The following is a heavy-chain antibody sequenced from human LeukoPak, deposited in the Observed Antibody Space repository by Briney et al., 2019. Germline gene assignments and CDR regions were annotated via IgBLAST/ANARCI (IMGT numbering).Heavy chain of an antibody. CDR3: AREATVVGATII. CDR1: GDSVSTYY. D-gene: IGHD1-26*01. CDR2: TATGDST. V-gene: IGHV4-4*07. J-gene: IGHJ4*02. Sequence: SETLSLTCPVSGDSVSTYYWRWIRQSAGKGLAWIGHTATGDSTTYNPSLKSRVSMSVDTSKKQFSLKLSSVTAADAAVYYCAREATVVGATIIWGQGALVTVSS.